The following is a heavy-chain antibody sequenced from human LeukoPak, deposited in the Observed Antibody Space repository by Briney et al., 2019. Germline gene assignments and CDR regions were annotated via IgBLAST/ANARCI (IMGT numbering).Heavy chain of an antibody. V-gene: IGHV4-39*01. CDR3: ASQFRRLWFGELLI. CDR2: IYYSGST. D-gene: IGHD3-10*01. Sequence: PSETLSLTCTVSGGSISSSSYYWGWIRQPPGTGLEWIGSIYYSGSTYYNPSLRSRVTISIDTSKNQFSLKLSSVTAADTAVYYCASQFRRLWFGELLIWGQGTLVTVSS. CDR1: GGSISSSSYY. J-gene: IGHJ4*02.